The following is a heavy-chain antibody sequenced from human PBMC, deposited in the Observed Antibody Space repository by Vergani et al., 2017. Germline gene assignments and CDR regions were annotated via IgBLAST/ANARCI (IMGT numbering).Heavy chain of an antibody. J-gene: IGHJ3*02. Sequence: QVQLVQSGAEVKKPGSSVKASCKASGGTFSSYAISWVRQAPGQGLEWMGGIIPIFGTANYAQKFQGRVTITADESTSTAYMELSSLRSEDTAVYYCASPRETSANWANDAFDIWGQGTMVTVSS. CDR2: IIPIFGTA. CDR1: GGTFSSYA. CDR3: ASPRETSANWANDAFDI. D-gene: IGHD7-27*01. V-gene: IGHV1-69*01.